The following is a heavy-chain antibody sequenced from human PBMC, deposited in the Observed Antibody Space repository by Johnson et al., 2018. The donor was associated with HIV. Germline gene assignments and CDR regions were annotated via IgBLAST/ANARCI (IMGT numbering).Heavy chain of an antibody. V-gene: IGHV3-30-3*01. CDR2: ISYDGSNK. Sequence: QVQLVESGGGLVQPGGSLRLSCAASGFTVSSNYMSWVRQAPGKGLEWVAVISYDGSNKYYADSVKGRFTISRDNSKNTLYLQMNSLRAEDTAVYYCARYSGSYLPDAFDIWGQGTMVTVSS. D-gene: IGHD1-26*01. J-gene: IGHJ3*02. CDR1: GFTVSSNY. CDR3: ARYSGSYLPDAFDI.